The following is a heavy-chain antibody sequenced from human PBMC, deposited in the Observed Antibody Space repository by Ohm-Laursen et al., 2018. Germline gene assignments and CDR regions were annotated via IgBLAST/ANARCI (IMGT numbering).Heavy chain of an antibody. CDR1: GFTFSSYW. Sequence: SLRLSCAASGFTFSSYWMSWVRQAPGKGLEWVANIKEDGSVEYYVDSVKGRFTISRDNAKNSLYLQMNSLRAEDTAVYYCASAYSYSTPHYLDYWGQGTLVTVSS. J-gene: IGHJ4*02. CDR3: ASAYSYSTPHYLDY. CDR2: IKEDGSVE. V-gene: IGHV3-7*01. D-gene: IGHD5-18*01.